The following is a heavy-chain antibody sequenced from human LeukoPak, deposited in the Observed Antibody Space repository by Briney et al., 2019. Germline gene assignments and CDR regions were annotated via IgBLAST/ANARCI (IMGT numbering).Heavy chain of an antibody. CDR2: IYTSGST. CDR3: ARDEGSTSYNWFDP. CDR1: GCSISGYY. J-gene: IGHJ5*02. V-gene: IGHV4-4*07. Sequence: SETLSLPCTVSGCSISGYYWSWIRQPAGKGLEWIGRIYTSGSTNYNPSLKSRVTMSVDTSKKQFSLKLSSVTAADTAVYWCARDEGSTSYNWFDPWGQGTLVTVSS. D-gene: IGHD2-2*01.